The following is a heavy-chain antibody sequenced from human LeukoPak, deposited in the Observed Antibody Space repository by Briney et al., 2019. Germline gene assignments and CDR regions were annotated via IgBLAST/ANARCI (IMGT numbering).Heavy chain of an antibody. J-gene: IGHJ3*02. CDR1: GGSISSYY. D-gene: IGHD4-17*01. V-gene: IGHV4-59*08. CDR2: IYYSGST. Sequence: SETLSLTCTVSGGSISSYYWSWIRQPPGKGLEWIGYIYYSGSTNYNPSLKSRVTISVDTSKNQFSLKLSSVTAADTAVYYCARPNDFGDRWDGDVFDIWGQGTTVIVSS. CDR3: ARPNDFGDRWDGDVFDI.